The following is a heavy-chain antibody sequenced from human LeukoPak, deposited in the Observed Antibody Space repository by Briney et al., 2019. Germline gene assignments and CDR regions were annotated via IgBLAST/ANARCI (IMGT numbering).Heavy chain of an antibody. CDR1: GDTFTSYG. Sequence: ASVKVSCKASGDTFTSYGISWVRQAPGQGLEWMGRISTYNGNTNYAQKLQGRVTMTTDTSTSTAYMELRSLRSDDTAVYYCASNRGRSDAFDIWGQGTMVTVSS. CDR2: ISTYNGNT. D-gene: IGHD2/OR15-2a*01. J-gene: IGHJ3*02. V-gene: IGHV1-18*01. CDR3: ASNRGRSDAFDI.